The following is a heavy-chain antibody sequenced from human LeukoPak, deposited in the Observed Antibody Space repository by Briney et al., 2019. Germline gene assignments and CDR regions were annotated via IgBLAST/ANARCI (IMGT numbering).Heavy chain of an antibody. CDR2: ISSSRSYI. CDR1: GFTFSSYS. J-gene: IGHJ3*02. CDR3: ARVHPSYYYDSSGHHGDDAFDI. D-gene: IGHD3-22*01. V-gene: IGHV3-21*01. Sequence: GGCLRLSCAASGFTFSSYSMNWVRQAPGKGLEWVSSISSSRSYIYYADSVKGRFTISRDDAKNSLYLQMSSLRDADTAVYHCARVHPSYYYDSSGHHGDDAFDIWGQGTMVTVSS.